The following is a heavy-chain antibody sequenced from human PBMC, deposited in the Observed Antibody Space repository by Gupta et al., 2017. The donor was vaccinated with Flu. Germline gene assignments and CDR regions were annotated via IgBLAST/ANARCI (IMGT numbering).Heavy chain of an antibody. CDR2: IIPVFGPT. CDR1: GVTFSRYA. CDR3: ARKGGGHCSGGTCYSFDY. Sequence: QVQLVQSGAEVKKPGSSVKVSCKASGVTFSRYALNWVRQAPGQGLEWMGGIIPVFGPTNYAQKFQGRVTITADESTSTAYMELSSLRSEDTAVYYCARKGGGHCSGGTCYSFDYWGQGTLVTVSS. D-gene: IGHD2-15*01. V-gene: IGHV1-69*01. J-gene: IGHJ4*02.